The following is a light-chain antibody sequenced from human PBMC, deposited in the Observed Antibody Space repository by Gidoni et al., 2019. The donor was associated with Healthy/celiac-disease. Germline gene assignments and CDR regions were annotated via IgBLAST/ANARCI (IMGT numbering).Light chain of an antibody. J-gene: IGKJ5*01. CDR3: QQYGSSRT. V-gene: IGKV3-20*01. CDR2: GAS. CDR1: QSVSSSY. Sequence: IVLTPSPGTLSLSPGERATLSCRARQSVSSSYLAWYQQKPGQAPRLLIYGASSRATGIPDRFSGSGSGTDFTLTISRLEPEDVAVYYCQQYGSSRTFGQGTRLEIK.